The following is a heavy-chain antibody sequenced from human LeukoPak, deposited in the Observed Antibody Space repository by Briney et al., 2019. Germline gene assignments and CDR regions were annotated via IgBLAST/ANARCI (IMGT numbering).Heavy chain of an antibody. Sequence: SETLSLTCTVSGGSISSSSYYWGWIRQPPGKGLEWIGSIYYSGSTYYNPSLKSRVTISVDTSKNQFSLKLSSVTAADTAVYYCAILYGDYVGYYGMDVWGQGTTVTVSS. D-gene: IGHD4-17*01. V-gene: IGHV4-39*07. J-gene: IGHJ6*02. CDR1: GGSISSSSYY. CDR3: AILYGDYVGYYGMDV. CDR2: IYYSGST.